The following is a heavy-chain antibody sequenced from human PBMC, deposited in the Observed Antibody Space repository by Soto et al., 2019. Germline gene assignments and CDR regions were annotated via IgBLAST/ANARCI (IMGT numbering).Heavy chain of an antibody. CDR2: ISGSGDSA. CDR3: GKERRGSGWSVCNY. J-gene: IGHJ4*02. Sequence: VQLLESGGGLVQPGGSLRLSCAASGFTFRDYAMNWVRQAPGKGLEWVSDISGSGDSARYADSVRGRFTISRDNSGNTLYLQMNSLRVDDTAVYYCGKERRGSGWSVCNYWGQGTLVTVSS. CDR1: GFTFRDYA. V-gene: IGHV3-23*01. D-gene: IGHD6-19*01.